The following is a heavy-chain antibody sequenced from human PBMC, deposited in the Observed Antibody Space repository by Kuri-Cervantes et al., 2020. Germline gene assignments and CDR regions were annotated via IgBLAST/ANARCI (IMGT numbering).Heavy chain of an antibody. D-gene: IGHD3-22*01. J-gene: IGHJ4*02. Sequence: GSLRLSCTVSGGSISSYYWSWIRQPPGKGLEWIGYIYYSGSTNYNPSLKSRVTISVDTSKNQFSLKLSSVTAADTAVYYCARAGYYYDSSGLDYWGQGTLVTVSS. V-gene: IGHV4-59*12. CDR3: ARAGYYYDSSGLDY. CDR2: IYYSGST. CDR1: GGSISSYY.